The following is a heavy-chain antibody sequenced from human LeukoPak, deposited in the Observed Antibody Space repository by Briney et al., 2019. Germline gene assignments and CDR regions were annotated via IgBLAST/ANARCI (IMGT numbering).Heavy chain of an antibody. V-gene: IGHV3-66*01. CDR2: IYSGGST. Sequence: GGSLRLSCAASGFIVSSNYMSWVRQAPGKGLEWISVIYSGGSTYYADSVKGRFTISRDNSKNMLFLQMNSLRAEDTAVYYCARNDASDIWGQGTMVTVSS. J-gene: IGHJ3*02. CDR3: ARNDASDI. CDR1: GFIVSSNY.